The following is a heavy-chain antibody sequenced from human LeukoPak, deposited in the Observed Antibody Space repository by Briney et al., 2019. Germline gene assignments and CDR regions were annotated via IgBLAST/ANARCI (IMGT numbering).Heavy chain of an antibody. Sequence: TSETLSLTCTVSGGSISSSSYYWGWIRQPPGKGLEWIGSIYYSGSTYYNPSLKSRVTISVDTSKNQFSLKLSSVTAADTAVYYCAREPTGYYYDSSGHDAFDIWAKGQWSPSLQ. V-gene: IGHV4-39*07. D-gene: IGHD3-22*01. CDR1: GGSISSSSYY. J-gene: IGHJ3*02. CDR3: AREPTGYYYDSSGHDAFDI. CDR2: IYYSGST.